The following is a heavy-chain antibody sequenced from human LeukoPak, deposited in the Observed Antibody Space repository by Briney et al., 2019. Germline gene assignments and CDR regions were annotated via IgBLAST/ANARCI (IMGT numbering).Heavy chain of an antibody. D-gene: IGHD5-24*01. CDR2: ISAYNGNT. CDR3: ARKMATTGETDY. J-gene: IGHJ4*02. CDR1: GYTFTSYG. Sequence: ASVKVSCKASGYTFTSYGISWVRQAPGQGLEWMGWISAYNGNTNYAQKLQGRVTMTIDTSTSTAYMELRSLRSDDTAVYYCARKMATTGETDYWGQGTLVTVSS. V-gene: IGHV1-18*01.